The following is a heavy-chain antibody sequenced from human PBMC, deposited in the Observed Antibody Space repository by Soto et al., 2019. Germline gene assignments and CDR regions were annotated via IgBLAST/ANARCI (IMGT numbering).Heavy chain of an antibody. CDR2: IIPIFGTA. Sequence: GASVKVSCKASGGTFSSYAISWVRQAPGQGLEWMGGIIPIFGTANYAQKFQGRVTITADESTSTAYMELSSLRSEDTAVYYCARDYYDSSGSSGGPDYYYYGMDVWGQGTTVTVSS. J-gene: IGHJ6*02. CDR1: GGTFSSYA. CDR3: ARDYYDSSGSSGGPDYYYYGMDV. V-gene: IGHV1-69*13. D-gene: IGHD3-22*01.